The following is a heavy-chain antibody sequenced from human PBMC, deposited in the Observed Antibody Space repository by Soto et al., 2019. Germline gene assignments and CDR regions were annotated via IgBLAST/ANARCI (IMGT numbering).Heavy chain of an antibody. Sequence: EVQLVESGGGLVQPGRSLRLSCVASGITFDDFAMHWVRQAPGKGLEWVSGINWDGDSIDYADSVKGRLTISRDKAKNSLYLPMSSRRREDTALYFCALGISSSFYSLNFWGQGTLVTVSS. J-gene: IGHJ4*02. CDR1: GITFDDFA. V-gene: IGHV3-9*01. CDR2: INWDGDSI. CDR3: ALGISSSFYSLNF. D-gene: IGHD6-6*01.